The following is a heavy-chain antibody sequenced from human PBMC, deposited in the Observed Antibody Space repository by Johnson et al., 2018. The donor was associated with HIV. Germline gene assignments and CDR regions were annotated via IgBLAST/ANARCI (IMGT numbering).Heavy chain of an antibody. CDR3: AREGGRDAFDI. D-gene: IGHD2-15*01. V-gene: IGHV3-30*19. CDR2: ISYDGSNK. J-gene: IGHJ3*02. CDR1: GFTFNSYG. Sequence: QVQLVESGGGVVQPGRSLRLSCAASGFTFNSYGMHWVRQAPGKGLEWVAVISYDGSNKYYADSVKGRFTISRDNSKNTLYLQMNLLGAEDTAVYYCAREGGRDAFDIWGQGTMVTVSS.